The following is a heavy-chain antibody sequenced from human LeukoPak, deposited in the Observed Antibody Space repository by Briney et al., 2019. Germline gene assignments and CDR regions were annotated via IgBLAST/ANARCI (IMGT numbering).Heavy chain of an antibody. D-gene: IGHD6-6*01. CDR3: ATSIAARRGY. CDR1: GLTVRTSS. J-gene: IGHJ4*02. Sequence: PGGSLRLSCATSGLTVRTSSMSWVRQAPGKGLEWVAVIYSSGSTYYEDSVNGRCTISRDNSKNTLYLQMNSLRAEDTAVYYCATSIAARRGYWGQGTLVTVSS. CDR2: IYSSGST. V-gene: IGHV3-53*01.